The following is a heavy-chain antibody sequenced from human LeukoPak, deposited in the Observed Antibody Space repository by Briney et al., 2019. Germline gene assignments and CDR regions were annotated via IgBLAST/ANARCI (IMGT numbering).Heavy chain of an antibody. CDR3: AKGGGYCSSTSCYSHYYYYYMDV. CDR1: GFTFSSYE. CDR2: ISSSGSTI. D-gene: IGHD2-2*01. V-gene: IGHV3-48*03. Sequence: GGSLRLSCAASGFTFSSYEMNWVRQAPGKGLEWVSYISSSGSTIYYADSVKGLFTISRDNSKNTLYLQMNSLRAEDTAVYYCAKGGGYCSSTSCYSHYYYYYMDVWGKGTTVTVSS. J-gene: IGHJ6*03.